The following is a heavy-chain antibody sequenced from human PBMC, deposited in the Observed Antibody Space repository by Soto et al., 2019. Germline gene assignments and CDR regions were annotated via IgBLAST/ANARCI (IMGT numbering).Heavy chain of an antibody. CDR1: GGSFSGCY. CDR3: ARGSGDYRISY. Sequence: SETLSLTCAVYGGSFSGCYWSWIRQPPGKGLEWIGEINHSGSTNYNPSLKSRVTISVDTSKNQFSLKLSSVTAADTAVYYCARGSGDYRISYWGQGTLVTVSS. CDR2: INHSGST. D-gene: IGHD2-21*02. J-gene: IGHJ4*02. V-gene: IGHV4-34*01.